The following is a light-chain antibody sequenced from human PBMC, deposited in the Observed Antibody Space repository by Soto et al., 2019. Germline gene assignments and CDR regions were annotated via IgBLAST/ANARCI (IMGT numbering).Light chain of an antibody. CDR3: QQSYSTTWT. J-gene: IGKJ1*01. CDR1: QGISTY. CDR2: AAS. Sequence: DIQMTQSPSTLPASVGDRVTITCRASQGISTYLNWYQQKPGKAPKLLIYAASSLQSGVPSRFSGSGSETDFTLTVSSLQPEDFASYSCQQSYSTTWTFGQGTKVDIK. V-gene: IGKV1-39*01.